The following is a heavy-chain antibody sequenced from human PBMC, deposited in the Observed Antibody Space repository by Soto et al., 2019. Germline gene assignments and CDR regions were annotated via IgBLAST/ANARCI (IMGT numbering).Heavy chain of an antibody. D-gene: IGHD5-12*01. V-gene: IGHV4-34*01. J-gene: IGHJ4*02. CDR1: GGSFSGYY. Sequence: PSETLSLTCAVYGGSFSGYYWSWIRQPPGKGLEWIGEINHSGSTNYNPSLKSRVTISVDTSKNQFSLKLGSVTAADTAVYYCARGPGVDIVATTENLDYWGQGTLVTVSS. CDR2: INHSGST. CDR3: ARGPGVDIVATTENLDY.